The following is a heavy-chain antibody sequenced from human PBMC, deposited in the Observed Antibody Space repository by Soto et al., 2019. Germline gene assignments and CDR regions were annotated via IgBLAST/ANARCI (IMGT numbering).Heavy chain of an antibody. Sequence: PGGSLRLSCAASGFTFSSYGMHWVRQAPGKGLEGVAVISYDGSNKYYADSVKGRFTISRDNSKNTLYLQMNSLRAEDTAVYYCAKEGTEYYDFWSGYYKRFGWFDPWGQGTLVTVSS. CDR3: AKEGTEYYDFWSGYYKRFGWFDP. CDR2: ISYDGSNK. V-gene: IGHV3-30*18. D-gene: IGHD3-3*01. J-gene: IGHJ5*02. CDR1: GFTFSSYG.